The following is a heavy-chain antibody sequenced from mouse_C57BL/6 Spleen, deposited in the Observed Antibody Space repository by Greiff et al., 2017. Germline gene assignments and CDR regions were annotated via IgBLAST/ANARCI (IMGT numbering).Heavy chain of an antibody. CDR3: ARIDYYGNDEAY. Sequence: QVTLKESGPGLLQPSQTLSLTCSFSGFSLSTFGMGVGWIRQPSGKGLEWLALLWWDDDKYYNPALKSRLTISKATSTNQVFLKIANVDTADTATYYFARIDYYGNDEAYWGQGTLVTVSA. CDR2: LWWDDDK. J-gene: IGHJ3*01. D-gene: IGHD2-2*01. CDR1: GFSLSTFGMG. V-gene: IGHV8-8*01.